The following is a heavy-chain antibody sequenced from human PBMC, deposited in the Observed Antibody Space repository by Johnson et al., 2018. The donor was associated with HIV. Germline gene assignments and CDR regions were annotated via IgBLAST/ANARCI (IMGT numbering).Heavy chain of an antibody. J-gene: IGHJ3*02. Sequence: QVQLVESGGGVVQPGRSLGLSCTASGFTFSRNAMHWVRQAPGKGLEWVAVISFDGSNKYYADSVKGRFTISRDNSKNTLFLQMNRLRAEDTAVFYCARACRDGYTCDAYDIWGQGTMVTVSS. V-gene: IGHV3-30*14. CDR3: ARACRDGYTCDAYDI. CDR2: ISFDGSNK. CDR1: GFTFSRNA. D-gene: IGHD5-24*01.